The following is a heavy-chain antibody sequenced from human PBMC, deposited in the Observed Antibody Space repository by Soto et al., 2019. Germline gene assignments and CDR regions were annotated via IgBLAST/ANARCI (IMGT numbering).Heavy chain of an antibody. CDR3: ARGRTVNVYGMDV. D-gene: IGHD4-17*01. CDR2: INPHSGDT. V-gene: IGHV1-2*02. J-gene: IGHJ6*02. CDR1: GYTFTDHY. Sequence: QVQLVQSGAEVKKPGASVTVSYVASGYTFTDHYIHWVRQAPGQGLEWMGWINPHSGDTIYAQKFQGRVTLTRDTSISTAYMELSRLRSDDTAVYYCARGRTVNVYGMDVWGQGTTVTVSS.